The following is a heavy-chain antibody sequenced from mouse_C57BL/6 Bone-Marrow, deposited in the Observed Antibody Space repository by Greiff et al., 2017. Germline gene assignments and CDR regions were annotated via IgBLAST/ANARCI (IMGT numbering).Heavy chain of an antibody. CDR1: GYTFTSSW. D-gene: IGHD2-4*01. V-gene: IGHV1-64*01. CDR2: IHPNSGST. CDR3: SRWDDYYDYDEHHDY. J-gene: IGHJ2*01. Sequence: QVQLQQPGAELVKPGASVKLSCKASGYTFTSSWMPWVKQRPGQGLEWIGMIHPNSGSTNYNEKFKSKATLTVDKSSSTAYMQLSSLTSDDSAVYYCSRWDDYYDYDEHHDYWGQGTTLTVSS.